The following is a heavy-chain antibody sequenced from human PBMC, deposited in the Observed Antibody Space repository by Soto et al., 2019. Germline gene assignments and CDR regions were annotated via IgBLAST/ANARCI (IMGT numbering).Heavy chain of an antibody. CDR3: AKENRLGSGPFDY. CDR2: ISYDGSNK. J-gene: IGHJ4*02. CDR1: GFTFSSYG. D-gene: IGHD3-10*01. V-gene: IGHV3-30*18. Sequence: GGSLRLSCAASGFTFSSYGMHWVRQAPGKGLEWVAVISYDGSNKYYADSVKGRFTISRDNSKNTLYLQMNSLRAEDTAVYYCAKENRLGSGPFDYWGQGTLVTVSS.